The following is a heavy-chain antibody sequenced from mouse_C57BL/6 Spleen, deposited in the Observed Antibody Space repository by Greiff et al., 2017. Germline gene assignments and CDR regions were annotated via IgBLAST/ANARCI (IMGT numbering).Heavy chain of an antibody. V-gene: IGHV7-3*02. CDR3: ARVSSSWFAY. D-gene: IGHD1-1*01. CDR2: IRNKANGYTT. CDR1: GFTFTDYY. Sequence: EVQVVESGGGLVQPGGSLRLSCATSGFTFTDYYMSWVRQPPGKALEWLGFIRNKANGYTTEYSASVKGRFTISRDNSQSILYLQMHTLRAEDSATYYCARVSSSWFAYWGQGTLVTVSA. J-gene: IGHJ3*01.